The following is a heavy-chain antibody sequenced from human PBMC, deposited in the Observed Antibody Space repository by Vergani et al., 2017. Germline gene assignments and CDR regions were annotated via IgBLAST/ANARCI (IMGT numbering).Heavy chain of an antibody. CDR3: ARHSTVEWLVKLGWIVP. J-gene: IGHJ5*02. V-gene: IGHV4-39*01. Sequence: QLQLQESGPGLVKPSATLSLTCSVSGASIRSSNYYWGWIRHPPGKGLEWIARIYYSGSTYYNPSLKSRVPISGDTSKIQFSLKLSPVTAADTAVYFCARHSTVEWLVKLGWIVPWGQGILVTVSS. D-gene: IGHD6-19*01. CDR1: GASIRSSNYY. CDR2: IYYSGST.